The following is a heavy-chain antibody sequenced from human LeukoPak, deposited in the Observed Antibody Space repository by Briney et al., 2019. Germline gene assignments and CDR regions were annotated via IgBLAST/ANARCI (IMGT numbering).Heavy chain of an antibody. D-gene: IGHD6-13*01. J-gene: IGHJ3*02. V-gene: IGHV1-69*06. CDR3: ASPTHAGLDAFDI. CDR2: IIPIFGTA. Sequence: GASVKVSCKASGYTFTGYYMHWVRQAPGQGLEWMGGIIPIFGTANYAQKFQGRVTITADKSTSTAYMELSSLRSEDTAVYYCASPTHAGLDAFDIWGQGTMVTVSS. CDR1: GYTFTGYY.